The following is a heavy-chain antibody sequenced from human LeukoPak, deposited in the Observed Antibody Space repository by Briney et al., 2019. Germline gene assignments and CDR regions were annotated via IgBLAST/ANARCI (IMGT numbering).Heavy chain of an antibody. J-gene: IGHJ4*02. V-gene: IGHV1-18*01. CDR1: GYTFTSYG. D-gene: IGHD3-3*01. Sequence: ASVKVSCKASGYTFTSYGISWVRQAPGQGLEWMGWISAYNGNTNYAQKLQGRVTMTTDTSTSTAYMELSSLRSEDTAVYYCARGRGTGSITIFGVVIKARRPPFDYWGQGTLVTVSS. CDR3: ARGRGTGSITIFGVVIKARRPPFDY. CDR2: ISAYNGNT.